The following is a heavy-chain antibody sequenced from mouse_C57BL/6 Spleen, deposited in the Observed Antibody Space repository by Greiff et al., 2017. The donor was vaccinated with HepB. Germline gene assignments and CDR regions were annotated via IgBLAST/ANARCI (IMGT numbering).Heavy chain of an antibody. J-gene: IGHJ4*01. Sequence: QVQLKQPGAELVRPGSSVKLSCKASGYTFTSYWMHWVKQRPIQGLEWIGNIDPSDSETHYNQKFKDKATLTVDKSSSTAYMQLSSLTSEDSAVYYCARGGGLRREYAMDYWGQGTSVTVSS. D-gene: IGHD2-4*01. CDR3: ARGGGLRREYAMDY. CDR1: GYTFTSYW. CDR2: IDPSDSET. V-gene: IGHV1-52*01.